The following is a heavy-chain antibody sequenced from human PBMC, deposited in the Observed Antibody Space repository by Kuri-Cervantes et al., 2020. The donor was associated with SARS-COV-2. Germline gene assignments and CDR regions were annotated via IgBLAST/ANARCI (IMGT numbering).Heavy chain of an antibody. CDR1: GYTFTSYA. V-gene: IGHV1-46*01. J-gene: IGHJ3*02. D-gene: IGHD2-2*01. Sequence: ASVKVSCKASGYTFTSYAMHWVRQAPGQGLEWMGIINPSGGSTSYAQKFQGRVTMTRDTSTSTVYMELSSLRSEDTAVYYCARDASGRSIVVVPAAPKGGAFDIWGQGTMVTVSS. CDR3: ARDASGRSIVVVPAAPKGGAFDI. CDR2: INPSGGST.